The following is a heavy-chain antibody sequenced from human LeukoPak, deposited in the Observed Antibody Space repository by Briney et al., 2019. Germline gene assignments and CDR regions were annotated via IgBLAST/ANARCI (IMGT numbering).Heavy chain of an antibody. Sequence: GASVKVSCKASGYTFTSYGISWVRQAPGQGLEWMGWNSAYNGNTNYAQKLQGRVTMTTDTSTSTAYMELRSLRSDDTAVYYCARGEATYYYDSSGYYYVGTVYFQHWGQGTLVTVSS. CDR1: GYTFTSYG. D-gene: IGHD3-22*01. CDR2: NSAYNGNT. J-gene: IGHJ1*01. CDR3: ARGEATYYYDSSGYYYVGTVYFQH. V-gene: IGHV1-18*01.